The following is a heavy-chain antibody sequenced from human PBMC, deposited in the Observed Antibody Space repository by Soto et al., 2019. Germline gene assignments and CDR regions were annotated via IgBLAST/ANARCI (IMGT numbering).Heavy chain of an antibody. CDR1: GFTFSSYA. V-gene: IGHV3-23*01. J-gene: IGHJ4*02. CDR3: AKSLGMYYYDSSGYYHYDY. D-gene: IGHD3-22*01. CDR2: ISGSGVST. Sequence: GGSLRLSCAASGFTFSSYAMSWVRQAPGKGLEWVSAISGSGVSTYYADSVKGRFTISRDNSKNTLYLQMYSLRAEDTAVYYCAKSLGMYYYDSSGYYHYDYWGQGTLVNVSS.